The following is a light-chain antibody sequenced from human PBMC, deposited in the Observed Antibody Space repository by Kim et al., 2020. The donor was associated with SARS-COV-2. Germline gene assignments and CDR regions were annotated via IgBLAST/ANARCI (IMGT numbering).Light chain of an antibody. J-gene: IGLJ3*02. CDR1: DIGSKN. CDR3: QVWDSDSAPWV. V-gene: IGLV3-21*04. CDR2: YHS. Sequence: ASAKAARSTCGAEDIGSKNVDWWHQQTAQASALVIYYHSDRPSAFPARFSGATSANTAALTISRVEDGDEDDYYCQVWDSDSAPWVFGGGTQLTVL.